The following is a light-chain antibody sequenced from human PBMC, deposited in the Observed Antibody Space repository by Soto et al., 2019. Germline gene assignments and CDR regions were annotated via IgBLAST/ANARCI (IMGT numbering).Light chain of an antibody. J-gene: IGKJ1*01. CDR3: QQYYSTPPT. CDR2: WAS. V-gene: IGKV4-1*01. CDR1: QRVLYSSNNKNY. Sequence: DIVMTQSPDSLDVSLGERATINCKSSQRVLYSSNNKNYLAWYQQKPGQPTKLLIYWASTRESGVPDRFSGSGSGTDFTLTISSLQAEDVAVYYCQQYYSTPPTFGQGTKVEIK.